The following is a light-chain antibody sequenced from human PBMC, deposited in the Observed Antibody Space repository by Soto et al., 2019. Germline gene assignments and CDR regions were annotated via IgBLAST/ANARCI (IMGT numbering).Light chain of an antibody. J-gene: IGKJ4*01. V-gene: IGKV1-39*01. CDR2: AAS. CDR1: QSISNY. CDR3: QQSYGTPLT. Sequence: DMGMTQSPSSLCASVGDRVTITCRASQSISNYWNWYQHKPGKVPKLLSYAASSLQSGVPTRFSGSGSGTDFTLTINILQPEDFATYYCQQSYGTPLTFGGGTKIEIK.